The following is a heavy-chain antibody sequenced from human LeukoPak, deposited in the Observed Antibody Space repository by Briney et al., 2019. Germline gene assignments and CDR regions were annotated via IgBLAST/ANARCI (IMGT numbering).Heavy chain of an antibody. Sequence: SVTVSCKASGGTFSSYAFSWVRQAPGQGLEWMGRIIPSLGIANYAQKFQGRVTITADKSTSTAYMELSSLRSEDTAVYYCASRTSSGSYGSPDYWGQGTLVTVSS. CDR3: ASRTSSGSYGSPDY. D-gene: IGHD1-26*01. CDR1: GGTFSSYA. V-gene: IGHV1-69*04. CDR2: IIPSLGIA. J-gene: IGHJ4*02.